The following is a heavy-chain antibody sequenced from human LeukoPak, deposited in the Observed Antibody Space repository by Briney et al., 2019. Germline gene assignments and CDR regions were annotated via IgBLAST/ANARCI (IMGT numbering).Heavy chain of an antibody. J-gene: IGHJ6*03. D-gene: IGHD6-19*01. CDR2: ISPGASDT. Sequence: GESLKISCKGAGYSFTSYWIGWGRQMPGKGLEWMGIISPGASDTRYSPSFQGQVTISADKSISTAHLQWSRLQASDTAMYYCARAVAQGNYYYYYMDVWGKGTTVTVSS. V-gene: IGHV5-51*01. CDR1: GYSFTSYW. CDR3: ARAVAQGNYYYYYMDV.